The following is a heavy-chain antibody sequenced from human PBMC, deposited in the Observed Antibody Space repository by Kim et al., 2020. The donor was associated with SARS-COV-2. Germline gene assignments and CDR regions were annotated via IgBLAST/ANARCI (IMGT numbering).Heavy chain of an antibody. J-gene: IGHJ6*03. D-gene: IGHD2-2*01. CDR3: ARGVKVPAAIWISYYYYYMDV. CDR1: GYTFTSYD. Sequence: ASVKVSCNASGYTFTSYDINWVRQATGQGLEWMGWMNPNSSNTGYAQKFQGRVTMTRNTYISTAYMDMSSLRSEDTAVYYCARGVKVPAAIWISYYYYYMDVWGKETTVTVSS. CDR2: MNPNSSNT. V-gene: IGHV1-8*01.